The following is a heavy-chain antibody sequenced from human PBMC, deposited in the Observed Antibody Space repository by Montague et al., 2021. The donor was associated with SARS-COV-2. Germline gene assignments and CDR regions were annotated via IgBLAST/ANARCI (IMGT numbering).Heavy chain of an antibody. J-gene: IGHJ4*02. V-gene: IGHV4-34*01. Sequence: SETLSLTCAVYGGSFSGYYLNWIRQPPGKGLEWIGEINHSGSTNXNPSLKSRVTISVDTSKNQFSLKLSSVTAADTAVYYCARLLSWIAAAGTIHYFDYWGQGTLVTVSS. CDR1: GGSFSGYY. CDR2: INHSGST. D-gene: IGHD6-13*01. CDR3: ARLLSWIAAAGTIHYFDY.